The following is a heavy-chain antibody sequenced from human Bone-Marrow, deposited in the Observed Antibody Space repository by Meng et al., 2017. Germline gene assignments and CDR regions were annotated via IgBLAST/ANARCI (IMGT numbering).Heavy chain of an antibody. CDR2: ISWNSGSI. J-gene: IGHJ6*02. V-gene: IGHV3-9*01. CDR1: GFTFSDHY. D-gene: IGHD3-10*01. Sequence: GGSLRLSCVASGFTFSDHYMDWVRQAPGKGLEWVSGISWNSGSIGYADSVKGRFTISRDNAKNSLYLQMNSLRAEDTALYYCAKDMRDGWVRGVITPLYGMDVWGQGTTVTVSS. CDR3: AKDMRDGWVRGVITPLYGMDV.